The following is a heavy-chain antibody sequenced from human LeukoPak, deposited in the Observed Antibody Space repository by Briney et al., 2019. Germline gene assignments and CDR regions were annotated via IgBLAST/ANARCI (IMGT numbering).Heavy chain of an antibody. CDR1: GGSISSSAYY. D-gene: IGHD5-18*01. Sequence: SETLSLTCTVSGGSISSSAYYWGWIRQPPGKGLEWIGSIYYTGSTYYNPSLKTRVTISVDTSKNQFSLKLSSVTAADTAVYYRARHTALGSPLHYWGQGTLVTVSS. J-gene: IGHJ4*02. CDR2: IYYTGST. V-gene: IGHV4-39*01. CDR3: ARHTALGSPLHY.